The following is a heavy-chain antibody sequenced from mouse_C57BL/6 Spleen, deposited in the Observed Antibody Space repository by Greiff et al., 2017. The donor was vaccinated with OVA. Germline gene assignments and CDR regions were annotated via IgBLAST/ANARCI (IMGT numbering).Heavy chain of an antibody. Sequence: VKLQHPGAELVRPGSSVKLSCKASGYTFTSYWMHWVKQRPIQGLEWIGNIDPSDSETHYNQKFKDKATLTVDKSSSTAYMQLSSLTSEDSAVYYCARWDYSHWYFDVWGTGTTVTVSS. J-gene: IGHJ1*03. D-gene: IGHD1-1*01. V-gene: IGHV1-52*01. CDR2: IDPSDSET. CDR3: ARWDYSHWYFDV. CDR1: GYTFTSYW.